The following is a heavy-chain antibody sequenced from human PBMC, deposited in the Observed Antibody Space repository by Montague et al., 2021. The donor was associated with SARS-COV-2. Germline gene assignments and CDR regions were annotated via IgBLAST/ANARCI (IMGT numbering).Heavy chain of an antibody. CDR3: ASGRAYYYDSSGYGYFDY. Sequence: QSGAEVKKPGESLKISCKGSGYSFTSYWIGWVRQMPGKGLEWMGXIYPGDSDTRYSSSFQGQVTISADKSISTAYLQWSSLKASDTAMYYCASGRAYYYDSSGYGYFDYWGQGTLVTVSS. V-gene: IGHV5-51*03. CDR1: GYSFTSYW. CDR2: IYPGDSDT. J-gene: IGHJ4*02. D-gene: IGHD3-22*01.